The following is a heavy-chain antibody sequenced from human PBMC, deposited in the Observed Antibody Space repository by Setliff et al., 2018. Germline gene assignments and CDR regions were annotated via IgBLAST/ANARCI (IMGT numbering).Heavy chain of an antibody. CDR3: AKGRPVYTA. CDR2: IKQDGSEK. Sequence: ETLSLTCAVSGGSISSSNWWSWVRQAPGKGLEWVANIKQDGSEKYYVDSVKGRFTISRDNTENTVYLQMNNLRVEDTAIYYCAKGRPVYTAWGPGTLVTVSS. V-gene: IGHV3-7*03. CDR1: GGSISSSNW. J-gene: IGHJ5*02.